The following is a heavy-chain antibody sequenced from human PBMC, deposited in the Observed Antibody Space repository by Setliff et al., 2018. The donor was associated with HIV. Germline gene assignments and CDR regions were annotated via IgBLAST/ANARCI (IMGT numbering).Heavy chain of an antibody. V-gene: IGHV3-74*03. J-gene: IGHJ6*02. CDR1: GFSFSYYW. Sequence: GGSLRLSCAASGFSFSYYWMHWVRQAPGKGLEWVARINSDGSTVEHAGAVKGRLTISRDNARNTLYLEMNSLGAEDTAVYYCARGRPWGVTTPHGMDVWGQGTTVTVSS. D-gene: IGHD4-17*01. CDR2: INSDGSTV. CDR3: ARGRPWGVTTPHGMDV.